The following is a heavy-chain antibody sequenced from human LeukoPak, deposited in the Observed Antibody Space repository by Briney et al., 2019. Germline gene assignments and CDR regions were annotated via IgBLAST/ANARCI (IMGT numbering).Heavy chain of an antibody. CDR3: ATEYSGGHYYFNY. J-gene: IGHJ4*02. V-gene: IGHV3-23*01. Sequence: GGSLRLSCAAPGFTFSSSVMSWVRQAPGKGLEWVSSISGNGSSTYYAVSVQGRFTISRDNSKNTLYLQMNGLRAEDTAVYYCATEYSGGHYYFNYWGQGTLVTVSS. CDR2: ISGNGSST. D-gene: IGHD6-19*01. CDR1: GFTFSSSV.